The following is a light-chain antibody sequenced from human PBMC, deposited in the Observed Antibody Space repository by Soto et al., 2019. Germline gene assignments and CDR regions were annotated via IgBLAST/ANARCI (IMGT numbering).Light chain of an antibody. CDR3: QQHINWPLT. CDR2: EVS. J-gene: IGKJ4*01. Sequence: EIVLTQSPATLSLSPGERATLSCRASQTVSSSLAWYQQKPGQAPRLLIYEVSNSATGIPARFSGSGSGADFTLPISSLEPGDFALYYCQQHINWPLTFGGGNKV. CDR1: QTVSSS. V-gene: IGKV3-11*01.